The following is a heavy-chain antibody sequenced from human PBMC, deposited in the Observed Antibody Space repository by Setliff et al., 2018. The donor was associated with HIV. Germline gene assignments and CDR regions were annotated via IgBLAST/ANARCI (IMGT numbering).Heavy chain of an antibody. D-gene: IGHD5-18*01. V-gene: IGHV4-34*01. Sequence: SETLSLTCAVYGGSFSNYYWSWIHQPPGKGLEWIGKINHSGSTKYNPSLKSRVTISADTSKKNQFSLNLSSVTAADTAFYYCARAVSSFTAVDTFYYYYYMDVWGKGTTVTVSS. CDR2: INHSGST. CDR3: ARAVSSFTAVDTFYYYYYMDV. J-gene: IGHJ6*03. CDR1: GGSFSNYY.